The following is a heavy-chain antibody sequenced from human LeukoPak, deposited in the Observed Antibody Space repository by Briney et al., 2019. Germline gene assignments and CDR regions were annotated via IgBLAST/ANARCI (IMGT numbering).Heavy chain of an antibody. J-gene: IGHJ4*02. Sequence: SETLPLTCTVSGGSISSSSYYWGWIRQPPGKGLEWIGNIYYSGSTYYNASLKSRVTISVGTSKNHFSLKLSSVTAADTAVYYCASFLTTYDLKIDYWGQGTLVTVSS. CDR3: ASFLTTYDLKIDY. CDR1: GGSISSSSYY. D-gene: IGHD3-3*01. CDR2: IYYSGST. V-gene: IGHV4-39*07.